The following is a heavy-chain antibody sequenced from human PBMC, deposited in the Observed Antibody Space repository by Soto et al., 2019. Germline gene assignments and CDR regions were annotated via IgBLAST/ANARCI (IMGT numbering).Heavy chain of an antibody. J-gene: IGHJ4*02. Sequence: QVQLQESGPGLVKPSGTLSLTCAVSGGSISSENWWSWVRQPPGKGLEWIGEIYHNGNANYKPSLKSRVSMSVDKSKNHFSLNLTSVTAADTAVYYCARSDMHTSGWYKGGFDHWGQGTLVTVSS. V-gene: IGHV4-4*02. CDR2: IYHNGNA. CDR1: GGSISSENW. D-gene: IGHD6-19*01. CDR3: ARSDMHTSGWYKGGFDH.